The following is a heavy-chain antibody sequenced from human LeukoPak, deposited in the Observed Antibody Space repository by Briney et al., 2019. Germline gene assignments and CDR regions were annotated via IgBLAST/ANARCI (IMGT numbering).Heavy chain of an antibody. CDR3: ARHLPGYSNTWPGP. CDR1: GASISSSY. J-gene: IGHJ5*02. CDR2: IYYSGST. Sequence: PSETLSLTCTVSGASISSSYWSWIRQPPGKGLEWIGYIYYSGSTNYNPSLKSRVTISVDTSKNQFSLKLSSVTAADTAVYYCARHLPGYSNTWPGPWGQGTLVTVSS. D-gene: IGHD4-11*01. V-gene: IGHV4-59*08.